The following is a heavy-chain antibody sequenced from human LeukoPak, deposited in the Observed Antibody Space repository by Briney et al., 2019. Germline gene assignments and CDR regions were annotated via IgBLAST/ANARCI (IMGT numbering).Heavy chain of an antibody. CDR1: GSTFSSYA. Sequence: PGGSLRLSCAASGSTFSSYAMHWVRQAPGKGLEWVAVIPYDGSNKYYADSVKGRFTISRDNSKNTLYLQMNSLRAEDTAVYYCARSEFDYYYYYGMDVWGQGTTVTVSS. CDR2: IPYDGSNK. D-gene: IGHD3-10*01. CDR3: ARSEFDYYYYYGMDV. V-gene: IGHV3-30-3*01. J-gene: IGHJ6*02.